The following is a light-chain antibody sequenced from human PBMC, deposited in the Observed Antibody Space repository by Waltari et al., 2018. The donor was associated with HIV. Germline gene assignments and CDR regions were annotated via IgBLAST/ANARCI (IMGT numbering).Light chain of an antibody. CDR1: QSVSSSY. V-gene: IGKV3-20*01. CDR2: GAS. Sequence: DIVLTQSPGTLSLSPGERATLSCRASQSVSSSYLACYQQKPGQAPRLLIYGASSRATGIPDRFSGSRSGTDFTLTISRLEPEDFAVYYCQQYGSSPRTFGQGTKVEIK. CDR3: QQYGSSPRT. J-gene: IGKJ1*01.